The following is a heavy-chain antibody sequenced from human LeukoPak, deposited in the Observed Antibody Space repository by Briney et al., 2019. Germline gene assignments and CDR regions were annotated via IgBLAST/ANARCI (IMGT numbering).Heavy chain of an antibody. Sequence: SGGSLRLSCAASGFTFSRYWMHWVRQAPGKGMVWVSRINSDGSSTSYADSVKGRFTISRDNAKNTLYVQMNSLRAEDTAVYYCASWVAARYYFDYWGQGTLVTVSS. D-gene: IGHD6-13*01. CDR3: ASWVAARYYFDY. V-gene: IGHV3-74*01. CDR1: GFTFSRYW. J-gene: IGHJ4*02. CDR2: INSDGSST.